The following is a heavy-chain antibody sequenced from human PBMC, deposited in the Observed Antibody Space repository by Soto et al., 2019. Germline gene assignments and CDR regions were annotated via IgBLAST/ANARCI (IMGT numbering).Heavy chain of an antibody. V-gene: IGHV4-59*01. CDR3: ARDGYGSGSSPFDY. D-gene: IGHD3-10*01. CDR1: GGSISSYY. J-gene: IGHJ4*02. CDR2: IYYSGST. Sequence: SETLSLTCTVSGGSISSYYWSWIRQPPGKGLEWIGYIYYSGSTNYNPSLKSRVTISVDTSKNQFSLKLSSVTAADTAVYYCARDGYGSGSSPFDYWGQGTLVTVSS.